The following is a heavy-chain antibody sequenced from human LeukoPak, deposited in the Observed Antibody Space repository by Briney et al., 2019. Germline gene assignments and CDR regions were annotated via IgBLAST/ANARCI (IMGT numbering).Heavy chain of an antibody. D-gene: IGHD2-8*01. CDR3: ARARRRDCTNGVCHGAFDI. Sequence: ASVKVSCTASGYTFTSYYMHWVRQAPGQGLEWMGIINPSGGSTSYAQKFQGRVTMTRDTSTSTVYMELSSLRSEDTAVYYCARARRRDCTNGVCHGAFDIWGQGTMVTVSS. CDR1: GYTFTSYY. V-gene: IGHV1-46*01. CDR2: INPSGGST. J-gene: IGHJ3*02.